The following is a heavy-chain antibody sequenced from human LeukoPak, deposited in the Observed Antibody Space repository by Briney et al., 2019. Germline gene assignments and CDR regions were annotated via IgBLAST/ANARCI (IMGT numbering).Heavy chain of an antibody. V-gene: IGHV4-31*03. CDR1: GGSISSGGYY. D-gene: IGHD3-10*01. Sequence: PSQTLSLTCTVSGGSISSGGYYWSWIRQHPGKGLEWIGYIYYSGSTYYNPSLKSRVTISVDTSKNQFSLKLSSVTAADTAVYYCARDRLVRGVTPTLFYYYGMDVWGQGTTVTVSS. J-gene: IGHJ6*02. CDR3: ARDRLVRGVTPTLFYYYGMDV. CDR2: IYYSGST.